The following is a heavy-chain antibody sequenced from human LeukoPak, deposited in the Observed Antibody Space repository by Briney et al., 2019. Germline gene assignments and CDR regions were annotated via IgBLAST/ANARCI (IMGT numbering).Heavy chain of an antibody. CDR2: ISSGATSI. J-gene: IGHJ3*02. CDR3: ATNSRVSYAFAI. Sequence: GGSLRLSCAASGFTFSSYEMNWVRQTPGMGREWIAYISSGATSIYYADSVKGRFNISRDNAKNSLNLQMNSLRAEDTAVYYCATNSRVSYAFAIWGQGTMVTVSA. V-gene: IGHV3-48*03. D-gene: IGHD6-13*01. CDR1: GFTFSSYE.